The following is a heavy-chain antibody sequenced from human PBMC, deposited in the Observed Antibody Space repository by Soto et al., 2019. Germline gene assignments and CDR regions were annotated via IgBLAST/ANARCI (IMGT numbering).Heavy chain of an antibody. CDR3: ARGNLENDITVNWFDP. J-gene: IGHJ5*02. D-gene: IGHD3-9*01. Sequence: ASVKVSCKASGYTFTSYGISCVRQAPGQGLEWMGWMNTNSGNTGYAQKFQGGVTMTRNTSISTAYMELSSLRSEDTAVYYCARGNLENDITVNWFDPWGQGTLVTVSS. CDR2: MNTNSGNT. CDR1: GYTFTSYG. V-gene: IGHV1-8*02.